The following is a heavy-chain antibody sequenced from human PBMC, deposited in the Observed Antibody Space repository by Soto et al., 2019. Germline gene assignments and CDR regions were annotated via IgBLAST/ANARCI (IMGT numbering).Heavy chain of an antibody. D-gene: IGHD5-18*01. V-gene: IGHV4-59*01. CDR1: GGSISSYY. Sequence: PSETLSLTCTVSGGSISSYYWSWIRQPPGKGLEWIGYIYYSGSTNHNPSLKSRVTISVDTSKNQFSLKLSSVTAADTAVYYCARGYSYGLYFDYWGQGTLVTVSS. CDR2: IYYSGST. CDR3: ARGYSYGLYFDY. J-gene: IGHJ4*02.